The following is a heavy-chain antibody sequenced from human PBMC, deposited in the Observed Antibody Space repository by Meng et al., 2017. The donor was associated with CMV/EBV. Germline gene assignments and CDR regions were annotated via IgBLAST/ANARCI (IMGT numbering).Heavy chain of an antibody. Sequence: GESLKISCKGSGYSFTSYWIGWVRQMPGKGLEWMGIIYPGDSDTRYSPSFQGQVTISADKSISTAYMELSSLRSEDTAVYYCARHQGQLVEGDWFDPWGQGTLVTVSS. CDR2: IYPGDSDT. CDR3: ARHQGQLVEGDWFDP. V-gene: IGHV5-51*01. D-gene: IGHD6-13*01. CDR1: GYSFTSYW. J-gene: IGHJ5*02.